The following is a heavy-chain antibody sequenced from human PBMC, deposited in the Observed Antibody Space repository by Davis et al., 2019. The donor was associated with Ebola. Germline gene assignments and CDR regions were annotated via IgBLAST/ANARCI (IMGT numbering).Heavy chain of an antibody. D-gene: IGHD3-10*01. V-gene: IGHV5-51*01. CDR2: IYPGDSDT. J-gene: IGHJ4*02. Sequence: KVSCKASSYSSTSYCIGWVRQLPGKGLEWMGIIYPGDSDTRYSPSFKGQVTISADKSISTAFLQWSSLKASDTAMYYCAYNYGSGTPTDYWGRGTLVTVSS. CDR3: AYNYGSGTPTDY. CDR1: SYSSTSYC.